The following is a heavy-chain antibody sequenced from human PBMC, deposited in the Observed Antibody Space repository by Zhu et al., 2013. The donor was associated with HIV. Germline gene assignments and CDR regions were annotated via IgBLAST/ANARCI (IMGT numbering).Heavy chain of an antibody. V-gene: IGHV1-46*01. J-gene: IGHJ4*02. Sequence: QVQLVQSGAEVKKPGSSVKVSCKASGYTFTSYYIHWARQAPGQGLEWMAFINPGTTATSFAQKFQGRASLAADTSSTTVYLELNNLSSEDTAVYYCARAQYASRRSSGTLYWAQGSLITVSS. CDR2: INPGTTAT. D-gene: IGHD6-6*01. CDR3: ARAQYASRRSSGTLY. CDR1: GYTFTSYY.